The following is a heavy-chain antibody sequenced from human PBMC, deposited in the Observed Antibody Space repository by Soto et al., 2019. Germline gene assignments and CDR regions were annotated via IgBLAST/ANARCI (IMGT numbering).Heavy chain of an antibody. CDR3: ARVGWELLTLDY. CDR1: GFTFSSYG. J-gene: IGHJ4*02. Sequence: QVQLVESGGGVVQPGRSLRLSCAASGFTFSSYGMHWVRQAPGKGLEWVAVIWYDGSNKYYADSVKGRFTISRDNSKNTLYLQMNSRRAEDTAVYYCARVGWELLTLDYWGQGTLVTVSS. D-gene: IGHD1-26*01. CDR2: IWYDGSNK. V-gene: IGHV3-33*01.